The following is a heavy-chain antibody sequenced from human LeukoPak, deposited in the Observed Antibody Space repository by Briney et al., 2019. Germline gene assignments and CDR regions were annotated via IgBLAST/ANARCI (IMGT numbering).Heavy chain of an antibody. CDR3: ATSNKQLVFGLDY. CDR1: GNIFSGYY. J-gene: IGHJ4*02. Sequence: ASVKVSCKASGNIFSGYYMHWVRRAPGQGFEWMGWINPNIGVTKYGEKFQGRVTLTRDPSTSIGYMELRDLRSDDTAVYYCATSNKQLVFGLDYWGQGTLVAVST. V-gene: IGHV1-2*02. CDR2: INPNIGVT. D-gene: IGHD6-6*01.